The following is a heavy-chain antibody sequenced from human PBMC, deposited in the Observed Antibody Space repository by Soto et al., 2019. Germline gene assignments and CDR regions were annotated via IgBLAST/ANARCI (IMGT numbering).Heavy chain of an antibody. J-gene: IGHJ4*02. Sequence: EVQLLESGGGLVQPGGSLRLSCAASGFTFSSYAMGWVRQAPGKGLEWVSAISGSGGSTYYADSVKGRFTISRDNSKNTLYLQMNSLRAEDTAVYYCAYTGGLLLRGYWGQGTLVTVSS. D-gene: IGHD2-15*01. CDR1: GFTFSSYA. CDR2: ISGSGGST. V-gene: IGHV3-23*01. CDR3: AYTGGLLLRGY.